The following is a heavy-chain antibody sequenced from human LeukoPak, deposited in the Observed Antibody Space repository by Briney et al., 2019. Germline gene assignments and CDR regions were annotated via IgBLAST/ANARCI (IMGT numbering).Heavy chain of an antibody. CDR1: GYSFTSYW. J-gene: IGHJ4*02. CDR2: IYPGDSDT. Sequence: GESLKISCKGSGYSFTSYWIAWVRQMPGKGLEWMGIIYPGDSDTRYSPSFQGQVTISADKSISTAYLQWSNLKASDTAMYYCARRDCGGGSCYGDFDYWGQGTLVTVSS. V-gene: IGHV5-51*01. D-gene: IGHD2-15*01. CDR3: ARRDCGGGSCYGDFDY.